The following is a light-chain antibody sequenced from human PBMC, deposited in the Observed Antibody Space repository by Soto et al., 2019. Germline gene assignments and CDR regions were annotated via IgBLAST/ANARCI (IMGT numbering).Light chain of an antibody. CDR2: KAS. V-gene: IGKV1-5*03. CDR3: QQYNSYPWT. J-gene: IGKJ1*01. CDR1: QSISSW. Sequence: DIQMTQSPSTLPASVGDRVTITCRASQSISSWLAWYQQKPGKAPKLLIYKASSLESVVPSRLSGSGSGTEFTLTISSLQPDDFATYYCQQYNSYPWTFGQGTKVEIK.